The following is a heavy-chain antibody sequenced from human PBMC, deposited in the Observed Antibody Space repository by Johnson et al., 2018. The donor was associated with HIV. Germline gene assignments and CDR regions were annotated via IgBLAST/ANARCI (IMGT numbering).Heavy chain of an antibody. CDR1: GFSVTTDY. Sequence: AQLVESGGGLIQPGGSLRLSCAASGFSVTTDYMNWVRQAPGKGLEWVSLIYSGGNADYADSVKGRFTITRDNSKNTLYLQMNSLSVEDTAVYYCARAWNDACDIWGQGTLVTVAS. D-gene: IGHD1-1*01. V-gene: IGHV3-53*01. CDR2: IYSGGNA. J-gene: IGHJ3*02. CDR3: ARAWNDACDI.